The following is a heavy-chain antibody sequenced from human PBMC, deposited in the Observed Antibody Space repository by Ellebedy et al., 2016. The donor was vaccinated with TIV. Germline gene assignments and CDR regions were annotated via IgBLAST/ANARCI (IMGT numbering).Heavy chain of an antibody. Sequence: GRFTISRDNSKNTLYLQINSLRAEDTAVYYCAKGVGATWYRGFDYWGQGTLVTVSS. V-gene: IGHV3-23*01. D-gene: IGHD1-26*01. CDR3: AKGVGATWYRGFDY. J-gene: IGHJ4*02.